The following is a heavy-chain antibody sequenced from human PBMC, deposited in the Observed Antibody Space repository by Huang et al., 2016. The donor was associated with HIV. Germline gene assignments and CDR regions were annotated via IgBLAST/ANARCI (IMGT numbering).Heavy chain of an antibody. CDR2: VSHDVTTK. J-gene: IGHJ3*01. D-gene: IGHD3-9*01. V-gene: IGHV3-30*03. CDR1: EFSVECYA. Sequence: QVRLVESGGGVVRPGRSLRVSCNAYEFSVECYAMNWCRQARGKVVEWVAVVSHDVTTKYYVDSVKGRFTIARDNSVNTLSLKMNSLRPEDTAVYYGARGPPYLPGYYEGFAFDVWGQGTMVTVSS. CDR3: ARGPPYLPGYYEGFAFDV.